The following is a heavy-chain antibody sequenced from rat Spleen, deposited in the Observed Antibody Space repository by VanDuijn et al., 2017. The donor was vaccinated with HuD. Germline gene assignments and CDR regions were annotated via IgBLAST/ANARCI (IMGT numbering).Heavy chain of an antibody. D-gene: IGHD1-5*01. CDR1: GFTFSNYY. CDR2: ISNGGGNT. Sequence: EVQLAESGGGLVQPGRSMKLSCTALGFTFSNYYMAWVRVAPTQGLEWVATISNGGGNTYYRDSVKGRFTISRDNAKITLYLQMDSLRSEDTATYYCARRGRYNLHFDNWGQGVMITVSS. V-gene: IGHV5-25*01. CDR3: ARRGRYNLHFDN. J-gene: IGHJ2*01.